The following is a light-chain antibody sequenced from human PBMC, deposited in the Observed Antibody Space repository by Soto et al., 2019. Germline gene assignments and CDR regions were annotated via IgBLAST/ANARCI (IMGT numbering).Light chain of an antibody. CDR3: QQRSNWPLT. CDR1: QSVSSY. CDR2: DAS. V-gene: IGKV3-11*01. J-gene: IGKJ4*01. Sequence: EIVLTQSPATLYLSPGERATLSCRASQSVSSYLAWYQQKPGQAPRLLIYDASNRATGIPARFSGSGSGTDFTLTISSLEPEDCAVYYCQQRSNWPLTLGGGTKVEI.